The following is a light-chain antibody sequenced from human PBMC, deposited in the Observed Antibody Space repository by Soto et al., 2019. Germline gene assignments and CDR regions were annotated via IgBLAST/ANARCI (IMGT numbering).Light chain of an antibody. Sequence: DIQMTQSPSSLSASVGDRVTITCRASQSISSYLNWYQQKPGKAPKLLIYAASSLQSGVPSRFSGSGSGTDFTLTISSLQPEDFVTYYCQQSYSTPPGTFGQGTRLEIK. V-gene: IGKV1-39*01. CDR3: QQSYSTPPGT. CDR1: QSISSY. J-gene: IGKJ5*01. CDR2: AAS.